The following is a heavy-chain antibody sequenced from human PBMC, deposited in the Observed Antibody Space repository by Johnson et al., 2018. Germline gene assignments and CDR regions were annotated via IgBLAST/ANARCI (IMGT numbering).Heavy chain of an antibody. CDR1: GFTFSSYG. Sequence: QVQLVESGGGVVQPGRSLRLSCAASGFTFSSYGMHWVRQAPGKGLEWVAVIWYVGSNKYYADSVKGRFTISRDNSKNTLYLQMNSLRAEDTAVYYCARDPWQNGRMDVWGQGTTGTVSS. D-gene: IGHD2-8*01. V-gene: IGHV3-33*01. J-gene: IGHJ6*02. CDR3: ARDPWQNGRMDV. CDR2: IWYVGSNK.